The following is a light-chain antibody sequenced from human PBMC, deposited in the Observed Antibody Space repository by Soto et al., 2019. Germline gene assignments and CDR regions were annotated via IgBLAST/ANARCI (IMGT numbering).Light chain of an antibody. Sequence: IVMTQSPATLSVSPGERATLSCRASQSFSSNLAWYQQKPGQAPRLLIYGASTRATGIPARFSGSGSGTAFTLTISSLQSQDFAVYYCQQYNNWPRTFGQGSKVDIX. J-gene: IGKJ1*01. CDR3: QQYNNWPRT. CDR2: GAS. CDR1: QSFSSN. V-gene: IGKV3-15*01.